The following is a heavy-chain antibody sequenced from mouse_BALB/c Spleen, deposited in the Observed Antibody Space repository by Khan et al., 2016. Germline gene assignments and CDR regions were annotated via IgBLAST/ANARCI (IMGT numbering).Heavy chain of an antibody. J-gene: IGHJ1*01. CDR3: TGGGWYFDV. V-gene: IGHV6-6*02. Sequence: EVKLEVSGGGLVQPGGSMKLSCVVSGFTFSNYWMNWVRQSPEKGLEWVAEIRLWSNNYAKYYAESVKGRFTIARDDSKRSVYLQMNNLRADNTDIYYCTGGGWYFDVWGAGTTVTVSS. CDR2: IRLWSNNYAK. CDR1: GFTFSNYW.